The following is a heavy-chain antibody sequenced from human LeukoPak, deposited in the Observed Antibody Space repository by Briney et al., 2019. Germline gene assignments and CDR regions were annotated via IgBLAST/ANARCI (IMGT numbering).Heavy chain of an antibody. J-gene: IGHJ5*02. V-gene: IGHV3-30-3*01. Sequence: GRSLRLSCAASKFTFSSYPMHWVRQAPGKGLEWVAVIANDGRDKHCADSVKGRFTISRDNSKNTLYLQINSLRAEDTAVYYCARYFRSGPNISWGQGTLVSVSS. CDR1: KFTFSSYP. D-gene: IGHD3-3*01. CDR3: ARYFRSGPNIS. CDR2: IANDGRDK.